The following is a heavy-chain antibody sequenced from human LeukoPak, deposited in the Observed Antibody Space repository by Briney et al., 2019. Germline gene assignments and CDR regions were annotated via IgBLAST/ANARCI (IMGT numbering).Heavy chain of an antibody. CDR3: ARGPYRYCSGGSCYN. CDR2: IYSGGST. V-gene: IGHV3-53*01. D-gene: IGHD2-15*01. Sequence: GGSLRLSCAASGFTVSSNYMSWVRQAPGKGLEWVSVIYSGGSTYYADSVKGRFTISRDNSKNTLYLQMNSLRAEDTAVYYCARGPYRYCSGGSCYNWGQGTLVTVSS. CDR1: GFTVSSNY. J-gene: IGHJ4*02.